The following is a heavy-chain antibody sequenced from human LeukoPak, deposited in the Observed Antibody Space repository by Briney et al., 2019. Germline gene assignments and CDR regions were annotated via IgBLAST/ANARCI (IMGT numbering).Heavy chain of an antibody. Sequence: GGSLRLSCAASGFTFSSYGTHWVRQAPGKGLEWVAFIRYDGSNKYYADSVKGRFTISRDNSKNTLYLQMNSLRAEDTAVYYCAKMTWYSSSNNWFDPWGQGTLVTVSS. CDR3: AKMTWYSSSNNWFDP. D-gene: IGHD6-6*01. V-gene: IGHV3-30*02. J-gene: IGHJ5*02. CDR2: IRYDGSNK. CDR1: GFTFSSYG.